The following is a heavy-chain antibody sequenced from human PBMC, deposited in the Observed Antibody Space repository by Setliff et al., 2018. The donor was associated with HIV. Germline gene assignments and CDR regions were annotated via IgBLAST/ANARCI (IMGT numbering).Heavy chain of an antibody. V-gene: IGHV4-59*11. J-gene: IGHJ3*02. CDR2: IYHNGFA. Sequence: SETLSLTCTVSGDSITGRWLSWIRQPPGKGLEWTGNIYHNGFANYNPSLKSRLTISVDTSKNQVSLKLTSVTAADTAVYYCARDRPSSSWYFNAFDIWGQGTMVTVSS. CDR3: ARDRPSSSWYFNAFDI. D-gene: IGHD6-13*01. CDR1: GDSITGRW.